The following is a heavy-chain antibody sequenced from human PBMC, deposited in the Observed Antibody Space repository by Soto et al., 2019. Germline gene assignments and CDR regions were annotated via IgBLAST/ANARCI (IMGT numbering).Heavy chain of an antibody. CDR3: ARDLLDTTVDYYFDS. J-gene: IGHJ4*02. CDR2: IYHSGSS. V-gene: IGHV4-30-4*01. D-gene: IGHD4-17*01. CDR1: GGSLSSGTYY. Sequence: PSETLSLTCTVSGGSLSSGTYYWIWIRQPPGKGLEWIGYIYHSGSSQSNPSLKSRVTISIDTSKNQFSLELRSVTAADTAVYYCARDLLDTTVDYYFDSWGPGRLVTVSS.